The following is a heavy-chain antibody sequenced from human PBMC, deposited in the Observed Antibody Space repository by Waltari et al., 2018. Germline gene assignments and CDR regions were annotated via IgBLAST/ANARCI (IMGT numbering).Heavy chain of an antibody. J-gene: IGHJ4*02. D-gene: IGHD3-22*01. Sequence: EVQLLESGGGLVQPGGSLRLSCAASGFTFSSYVMSWVRQAPGKGLEWVSVIYRGGSTYYADSVKGRFTISRDNSKNTLYLQMNSLRAEDTAVYYCAKGSTSILRSLLLDYWGQGTLVTVSS. CDR2: IYRGGST. CDR3: AKGSTSILRSLLLDY. CDR1: GFTFSSYV. V-gene: IGHV3-23*03.